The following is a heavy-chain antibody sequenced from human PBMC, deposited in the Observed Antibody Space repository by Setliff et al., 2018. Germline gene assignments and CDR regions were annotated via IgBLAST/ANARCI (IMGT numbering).Heavy chain of an antibody. Sequence: GGSLRLSCSASKFTFDDYAMDWVRQSPGKGLEWVSNILWNSDSIDYADSVKGPFTISRDKSENTLYLQMNSLRAEDTAVYYCARWTARAVDYWGQGTLVTVSS. D-gene: IGHD6-6*01. CDR2: ILWNSDSI. CDR1: KFTFDDYA. CDR3: ARWTARAVDY. J-gene: IGHJ4*02. V-gene: IGHV3-9*01.